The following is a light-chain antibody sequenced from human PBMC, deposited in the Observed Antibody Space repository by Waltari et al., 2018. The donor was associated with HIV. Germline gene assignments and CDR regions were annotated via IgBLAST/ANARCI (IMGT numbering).Light chain of an antibody. CDR3: GTWDSSLSVVV. CDR1: SSNIGNNY. V-gene: IGLV1-51*02. CDR2: ETS. Sequence: QSVFTQPPSVSAAPGPPVTIPCSGSSSNIGNNYVSWYQQFPGTAPILLSYETSNRPFDIAYRCSGSRSGTSATLGITGLQTADEADYYCGTWDSSLSVVVFGGGTKVTVL. J-gene: IGLJ2*01.